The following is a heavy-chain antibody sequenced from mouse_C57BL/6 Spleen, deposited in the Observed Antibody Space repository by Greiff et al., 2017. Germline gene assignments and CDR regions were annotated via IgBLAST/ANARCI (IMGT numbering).Heavy chain of an antibody. CDR1: GFTFSDYG. J-gene: IGHJ1*03. D-gene: IGHD2-5*01. CDR2: ISSGSSTI. Sequence: EVQGVESGGGLVKPGGSLKLSCAASGFTFSDYGMHWVRQAPEKGLEWVAYISSGSSTIYYADTVKGRFTISRDNAKNTLVLQMTSLRAEDTAMYYCARRSNYGYFDVWGTGTTVTVSS. V-gene: IGHV5-17*01. CDR3: ARRSNYGYFDV.